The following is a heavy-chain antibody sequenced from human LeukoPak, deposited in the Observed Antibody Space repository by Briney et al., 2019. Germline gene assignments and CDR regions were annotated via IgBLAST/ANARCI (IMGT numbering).Heavy chain of an antibody. V-gene: IGHV1-2*02. Sequence: ASVKVSCKASGYTFTGYYMHWVRQAPGQGLEWMGWINPNSGGTNYAQKFQGRVTMTRDTSISTACMELSRLRSDDTAVYYCARVYCSSTSCPPQFDYWGQGTLVTVSS. D-gene: IGHD2-2*01. CDR1: GYTFTGYY. CDR2: INPNSGGT. CDR3: ARVYCSSTSCPPQFDY. J-gene: IGHJ4*02.